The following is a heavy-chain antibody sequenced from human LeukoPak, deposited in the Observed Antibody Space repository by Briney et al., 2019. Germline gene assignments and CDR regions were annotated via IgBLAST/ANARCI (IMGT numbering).Heavy chain of an antibody. Sequence: SETLSLTCAVYGGSFSGYYWSWIRQPPGKGLEWIGEINHSGSTNYNPSLKSRVTISVDTSKNQFSLKLSSVTAADTAVYYCARGSGYSSGWYGVLDAFDIWGQGTMVTVSS. CDR2: INHSGST. CDR3: ARGSGYSSGWYGVLDAFDI. CDR1: GGSFSGYY. V-gene: IGHV4-34*01. J-gene: IGHJ3*02. D-gene: IGHD6-19*01.